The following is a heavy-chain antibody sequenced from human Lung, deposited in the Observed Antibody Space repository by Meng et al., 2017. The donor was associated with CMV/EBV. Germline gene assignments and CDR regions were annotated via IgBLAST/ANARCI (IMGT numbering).Heavy chain of an antibody. CDR1: GFTFSSYA. J-gene: IGHJ6*02. V-gene: IGHV3-30*04. CDR3: ARNLMVRRLFIAVGNYYGLDV. CDR2: ISYDGSNK. Sequence: GESLKISCAASGFTFSSYAMHWLSQAPGKGLEWVALISYDGSNKYYADSVKGRFTISRDNSKSTLYLQMNSLRAEDTAVYYCARNLMVRRLFIAVGNYYGLDVWGQGTTVTVSS. D-gene: IGHD3-10*01.